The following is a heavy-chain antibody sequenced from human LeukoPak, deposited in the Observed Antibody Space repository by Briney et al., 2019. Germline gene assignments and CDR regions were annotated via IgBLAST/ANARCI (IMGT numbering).Heavy chain of an antibody. V-gene: IGHV4-61*01. CDR2: IYYSGST. D-gene: IGHD4-17*01. CDR1: GGSVSSSSYY. CDR3: ARRNYGDYDHYFDY. Sequence: PSETLSLTCTVSGGSVSSSSYYWSWIRQPPGKGLEWIGYIYYSGSTNHNPSLKSRVTISLDTSKNQFSLKLSSVTAADTAVYYCARRNYGDYDHYFDYWGQGTLVTVSS. J-gene: IGHJ4*02.